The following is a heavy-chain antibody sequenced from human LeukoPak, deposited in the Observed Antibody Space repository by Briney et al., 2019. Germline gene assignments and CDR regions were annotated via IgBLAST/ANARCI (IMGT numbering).Heavy chain of an antibody. V-gene: IGHV4-39*01. CDR1: GASIRTSTHY. CDR2: MFYGGST. Sequence: PSETLSLTCTVSGASIRTSTHYWAWIRQPPGKGLEWIASMFYGGSTYYNASLRSRLSLSVDTSRNQFSLKLTSVTASDTAIFYCVRQGGWGGAASLIDFWGQGTLVTVSS. J-gene: IGHJ4*02. D-gene: IGHD2-15*01. CDR3: VRQGGWGGAASLIDF.